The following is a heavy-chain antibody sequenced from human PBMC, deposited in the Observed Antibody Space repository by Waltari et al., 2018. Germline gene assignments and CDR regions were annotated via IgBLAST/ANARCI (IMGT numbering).Heavy chain of an antibody. CDR2: ISSSSSTI. D-gene: IGHD2-21*01. J-gene: IGHJ6*02. CDR1: GFTFSSYS. CDR3: ARDPLFTWVIERMDV. Sequence: EVQLVESGGGLVQPGGSLRLSCTASGFTFSSYSMNWVRQAPGKGLEWVSYISSSSSTIYYADSVKGRFTISRDNAKNSLYLQMNSLRAEDTAVYYCARDPLFTWVIERMDVWGQGTTVTVSS. V-gene: IGHV3-48*01.